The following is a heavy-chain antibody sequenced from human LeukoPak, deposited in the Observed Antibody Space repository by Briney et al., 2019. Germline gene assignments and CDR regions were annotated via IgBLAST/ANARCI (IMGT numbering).Heavy chain of an antibody. J-gene: IGHJ3*02. D-gene: IGHD3-10*01. CDR1: GFTFSSYA. V-gene: IGHV3-23*01. Sequence: GGSLRLSCAASGFTFSSYAMSWVRQAPGKGLEWVSAIIGSGGSTYCADSVKGRFTISRDNSKNTLYLQMNSLRAEDTAVYYCAKGTTYYYGSGSPNDAFDIWGQGTMVTVSS. CDR3: AKGTTYYYGSGSPNDAFDI. CDR2: IIGSGGST.